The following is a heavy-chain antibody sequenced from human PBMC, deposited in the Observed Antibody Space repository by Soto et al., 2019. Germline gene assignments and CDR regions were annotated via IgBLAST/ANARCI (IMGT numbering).Heavy chain of an antibody. D-gene: IGHD2-15*01. CDR3: AFGLRTNIVVVVAAQPIYYYYGMDV. Sequence: ASVKVSCKASGGTFSSYAISWVRQAPGQGLEWMGGIIPIFGTANYAQKFQGRVPITADESTSPAYMELSSLRSEDTAVYYCAFGLRTNIVVVVAAQPIYYYYGMDVWGQGTTVTVSS. V-gene: IGHV1-69*13. J-gene: IGHJ6*02. CDR2: IIPIFGTA. CDR1: GGTFSSYA.